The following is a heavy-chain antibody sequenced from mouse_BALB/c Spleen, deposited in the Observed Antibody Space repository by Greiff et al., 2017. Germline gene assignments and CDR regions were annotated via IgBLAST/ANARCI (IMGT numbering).Heavy chain of an antibody. CDR2: ISYSGST. CDR3: ARFPYYRYDVEAMDY. J-gene: IGHJ4*01. CDR1: GDSITSGY. Sequence: EVQLQESGPSLVKPSQTLSLTCSVTGDSITSGYWNWIRKFPGNKLAYMGYISYSGSTYYNPSLKSRISITRDTSKNQYYLQLNSVTTEDTATYYCARFPYYRYDVEAMDYWGQGTSVTVSS. D-gene: IGHD2-14*01. V-gene: IGHV3-8*02.